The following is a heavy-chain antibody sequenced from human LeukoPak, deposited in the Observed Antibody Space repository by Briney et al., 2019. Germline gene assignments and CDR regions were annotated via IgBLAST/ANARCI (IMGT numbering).Heavy chain of an antibody. J-gene: IGHJ4*02. V-gene: IGHV3-23*01. D-gene: IGHD5-24*01. CDR3: AKDDAWLQYEN. Sequence: GGSLRLSCAASGFTFSSYEMNWVRQAPGKGLEWVSGISPNGGITYYADSVKGRFTISRDNSRNTVSLQMNYLRAEDTAIYYCAKDDAWLQYENWGQGILVTVSS. CDR1: GFTFSSYE. CDR2: ISPNGGIT.